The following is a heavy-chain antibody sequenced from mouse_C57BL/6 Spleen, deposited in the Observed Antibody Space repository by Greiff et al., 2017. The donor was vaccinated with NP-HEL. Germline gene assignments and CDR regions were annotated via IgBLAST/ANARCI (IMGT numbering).Heavy chain of an antibody. D-gene: IGHD3-2*02. CDR1: GYSFTDYN. Sequence: EVQLQQSGPELVKPGASVKISCKASGYSFTDYNMNWVKQSNGKSLEWIGVINPNYGTTSYNQKFKGKATLTVDQSSSTAYMQLSSLTSEDTAVYYCTTLDSSGNFDYWGQGTTLTVSS. CDR2: INPNYGTT. CDR3: TTLDSSGNFDY. V-gene: IGHV1-39*01. J-gene: IGHJ2*01.